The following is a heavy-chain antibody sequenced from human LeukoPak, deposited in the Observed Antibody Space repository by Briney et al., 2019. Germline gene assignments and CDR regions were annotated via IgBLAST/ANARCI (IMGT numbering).Heavy chain of an antibody. CDR1: TLSFNTYG. D-gene: IGHD2-15*01. Sequence: QSGGSLRLSCIMSTLSFNTYGFHWFRQAPGKGLEWLAFIGHDGNYKHYGDSVRGRFTISRDNSKNTVYLQMNSLRADDTALYRCAKDLSYSFDIWGQGTRVTVSS. V-gene: IGHV3-30*02. CDR2: IGHDGNYK. J-gene: IGHJ3*02. CDR3: AKDLSYSFDI.